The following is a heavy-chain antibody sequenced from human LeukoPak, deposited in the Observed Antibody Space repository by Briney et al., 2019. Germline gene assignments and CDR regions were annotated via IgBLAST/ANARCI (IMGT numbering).Heavy chain of an antibody. Sequence: PSVKVSCTASGYTFTSYVISSVRQAPGPGLEWMGWISAYNGNTNYAQKLQGRVTMTTDTSTSTAYMELRSLRSDDTAVYYCVRGRVVNSIFDYWGQGTLVTVSS. J-gene: IGHJ4*02. D-gene: IGHD2/OR15-2a*01. CDR2: ISAYNGNT. CDR1: GYTFTSYV. V-gene: IGHV1-18*01. CDR3: VRGRVVNSIFDY.